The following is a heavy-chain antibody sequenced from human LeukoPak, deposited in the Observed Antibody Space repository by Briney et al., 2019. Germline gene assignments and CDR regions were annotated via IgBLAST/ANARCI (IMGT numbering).Heavy chain of an antibody. J-gene: IGHJ4*02. CDR1: GYTFSNTR. CDR2: IYVGDSET. D-gene: IGHD1-26*01. V-gene: IGHV5-51*01. CDR3: AKPHSWEEKFFDS. Sequence: GESLKISCKASGYTFSNTRVGWVRQMPGKGLEWMGIIYVGDSETRYSPSFQGQVTFSADKSNNIAYLQWSSLKASHTAMYYCAKPHSWEEKFFDSWGQGTLVTVSS.